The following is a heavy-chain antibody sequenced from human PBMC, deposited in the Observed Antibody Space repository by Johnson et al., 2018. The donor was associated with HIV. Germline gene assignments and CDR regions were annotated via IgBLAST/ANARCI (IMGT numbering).Heavy chain of an antibody. V-gene: IGHV3-66*02. D-gene: IGHD6-13*01. CDR2: IYSGGST. CDR1: GLTVSSNY. CDR3: ARDRLGQQLVYAFDI. Sequence: VQLAESGGGLVQPGGSLRLSCTASGLTVSSNYMSWVRQAPGKGLEWVSIIYSGGSTYYTDSLKGRFTMSRDNSKNTLYLQMNSLRAEETAGYYCARDRLGQQLVYAFDIWGQGTMVTVSS. J-gene: IGHJ3*02.